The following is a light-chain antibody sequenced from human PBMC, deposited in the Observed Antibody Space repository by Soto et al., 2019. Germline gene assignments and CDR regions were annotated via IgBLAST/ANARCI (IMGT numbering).Light chain of an antibody. J-gene: IGLJ3*02. Sequence: QPVLTQSPSASAPLGASVTLTCTLSSGHSSSAIAWHQQQPEKGPRYLMKVNSDGSHKKGDGIPDRFSGSSSGAERYLTISGLQSEDEGDYYCQTWGAGIQWVFGGGTKLTVL. CDR1: SGHSSSA. V-gene: IGLV4-69*01. CDR2: VNSDGSH. CDR3: QTWGAGIQWV.